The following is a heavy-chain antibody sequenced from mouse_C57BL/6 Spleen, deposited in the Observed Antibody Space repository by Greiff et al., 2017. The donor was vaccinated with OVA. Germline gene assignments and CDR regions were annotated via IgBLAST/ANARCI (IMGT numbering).Heavy chain of an antibody. CDR1: GYTFTSYW. D-gene: IGHD3-2*02. V-gene: IGHV1-69*01. Sequence: VQLQQPGAELVMPGASVKLSCKASGYTFTSYWMHWVKQRPGQGLEWIGEIDPSDSYTNYNQKFKGKSTLTVDKSSSTAYMQLSSLTSEDSAVYDGARYQSAQGTSPRAMDYWGQGTSVTVSS. J-gene: IGHJ4*01. CDR2: IDPSDSYT. CDR3: ARYQSAQGTSPRAMDY.